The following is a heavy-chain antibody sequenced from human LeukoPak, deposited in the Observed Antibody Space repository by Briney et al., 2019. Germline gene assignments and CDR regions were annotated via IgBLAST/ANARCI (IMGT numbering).Heavy chain of an antibody. Sequence: SETLSLTCTVSGGSISSYYWSWIRQPPGKGLEWIGYIYYSGSTNYNPSLKSRVTISVDTSKNQFSLKLSSVTAADTAVYYCARTPYSSSWYFPYWGQGTLVTVSS. CDR2: IYYSGST. D-gene: IGHD6-13*01. J-gene: IGHJ4*02. V-gene: IGHV4-59*08. CDR1: GGSISSYY. CDR3: ARTPYSSSWYFPY.